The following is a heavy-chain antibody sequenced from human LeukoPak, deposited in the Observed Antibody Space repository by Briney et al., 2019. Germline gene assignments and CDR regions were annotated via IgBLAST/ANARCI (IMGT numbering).Heavy chain of an antibody. CDR3: AKRRGLELLYYYYMDV. CDR2: IVSSGDGT. J-gene: IGHJ6*03. CDR1: GFTFSNYA. V-gene: IGHV3-23*01. D-gene: IGHD1-7*01. Sequence: GGSLRLSCATSGFTFSNYAMSWVRQAPGKGLEWVSGIVSSGDGTFYADSVKGRFTISRDNSKNTLYLQMNSLRAEDTAVYYCAKRRGLELLYYYYMDVWGKGTTVTVSS.